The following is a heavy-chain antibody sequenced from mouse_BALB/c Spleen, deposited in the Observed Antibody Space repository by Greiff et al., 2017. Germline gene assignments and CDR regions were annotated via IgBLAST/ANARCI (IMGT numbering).Heavy chain of an antibody. CDR1: GFSLTSYG. CDR3: ARHRYGSSYDYAMDY. J-gene: IGHJ4*01. Sequence: VQLVESGPDLVAPSQSLSITCTVSGFSLTSYGVHWVRQPPGKGLEWLVVIWSDGSTTYNSALKSRLSISKDNSKSQVFLKMNSLQTDDTAMYYCARHRYGSSYDYAMDYWGQGTSVTVSS. V-gene: IGHV2-6-2*01. D-gene: IGHD1-1*01. CDR2: IWSDGST.